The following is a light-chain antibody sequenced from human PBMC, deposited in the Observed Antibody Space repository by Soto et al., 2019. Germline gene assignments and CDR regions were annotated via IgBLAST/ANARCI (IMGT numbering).Light chain of an antibody. Sequence: DIQMTQSPSSLAASVGDRVTITCRASQETKNYLNWYQHKPGKAPRLLIYSVSTLQNGVPSRFSGSGSGTDFTLTISSLQPEDFATYYCQQANSFPPWTFGQGTKVDNK. CDR2: SVS. J-gene: IGKJ1*01. CDR3: QQANSFPPWT. V-gene: IGKV1-39*01. CDR1: QETKNY.